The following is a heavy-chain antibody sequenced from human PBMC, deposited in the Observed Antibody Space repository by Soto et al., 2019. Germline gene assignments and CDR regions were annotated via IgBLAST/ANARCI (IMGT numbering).Heavy chain of an antibody. CDR3: ARLPNSPEMAIDY. CDR1: GYTFTSDG. CDR2: ISAYNGNT. J-gene: IGHJ4*02. Sequence: GASVKVSCKASGYTFTSDGISCGRQAPGQGLEWMGWISAYNGNTNYAQKLQGRVTMTRDTSTSTVYMELSSLRSEDTAVYYCARLPNSPEMAIDYWGQGTLLTVSS. D-gene: IGHD1-1*01. V-gene: IGHV1-18*01.